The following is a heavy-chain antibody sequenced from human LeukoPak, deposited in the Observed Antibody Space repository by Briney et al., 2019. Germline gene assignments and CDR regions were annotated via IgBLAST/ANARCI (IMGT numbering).Heavy chain of an antibody. J-gene: IGHJ4*02. CDR1: GFIFDTFA. D-gene: IGHD7-27*01. CDR2: IGNTET. V-gene: IGHV3-23*01. CDR3: ARDGQAFNSNWDYFEY. Sequence: GGSLRLSCVAPGFIFDTFAMSWVRQAPGKGLEWVSGIGNTETFYADSVKGRFTISRDNSRNTIYLHMSNLRAEDTALYYCARDGQAFNSNWDYFEYWGQGTPVTVSS.